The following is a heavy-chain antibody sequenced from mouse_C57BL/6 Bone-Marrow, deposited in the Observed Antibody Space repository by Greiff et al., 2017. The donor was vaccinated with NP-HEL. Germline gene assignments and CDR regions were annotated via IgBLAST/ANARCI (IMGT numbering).Heavy chain of an antibody. CDR1: GYTFTDYY. D-gene: IGHD1-1*01. CDR2: INPYNGGT. J-gene: IGHJ4*01. Sequence: VQLQQSGPVLVKPGASVKMSCKASGYTFTDYYMNWVKQSHGKSLEWIGVINPYNGGTSYNQKFKGKATLTVDKSSSTAYMELNSLTSEDSAVYYCARLGYYGSSPHYYAMDYWGQGTSVTVSS. CDR3: ARLGYYGSSPHYYAMDY. V-gene: IGHV1-19*01.